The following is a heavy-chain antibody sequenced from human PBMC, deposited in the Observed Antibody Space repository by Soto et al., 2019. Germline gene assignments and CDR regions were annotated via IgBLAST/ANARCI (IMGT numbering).Heavy chain of an antibody. CDR2: FDPEDGEI. D-gene: IGHD3-10*01. Sequence: QVHLVQSGAEVKKPGASVKVSCKVSGYSLNELSIHWVRQAPGKGLEWMGGFDPEDGEIVYTQKIQGRVTMTEDKSTDTANMDLSSLRSEDTAVYYSATGGPAGDFDNWGQGTLVTVSS. CDR3: ATGGPAGDFDN. J-gene: IGHJ4*02. CDR1: GYSLNELS. V-gene: IGHV1-24*01.